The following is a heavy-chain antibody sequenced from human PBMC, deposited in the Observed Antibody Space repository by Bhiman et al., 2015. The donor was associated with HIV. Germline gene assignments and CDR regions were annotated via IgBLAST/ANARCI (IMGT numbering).Heavy chain of an antibody. CDR2: IKQDGSEK. D-gene: IGHD1-26*01. V-gene: IGHV3-7*01. CDR1: GFAFNKYD. CDR3: ARDPNSGNYP. J-gene: IGHJ3*01. Sequence: EVQLVESGGGLVKPGGSLRLSCAASGFAFNKYDMNWVRQAPGKGLEWVANIKQDGSEKYYVDSVKGRFTISRDNAKNSLSLQMNNLRAEDTAVYYCARDPNSGNYPWGQGTMVTVSS.